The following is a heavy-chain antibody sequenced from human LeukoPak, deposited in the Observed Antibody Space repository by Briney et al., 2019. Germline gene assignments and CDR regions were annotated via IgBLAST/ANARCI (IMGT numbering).Heavy chain of an antibody. CDR2: IHGSRIS. D-gene: IGHD1-20*01. V-gene: IGHV4-4*07. J-gene: IGHJ5*02. Sequence: PSYTLSLTCMVSGCSMSSYYWTWIRQPAGKGLDGIGRIHGSRISNYNPSLKSRVTMSLDTSNTEFSLKVASVTAADTAVYYCSRGHNWNDWFDAWGQGTLVTVSS. CDR3: SRGHNWNDWFDA. CDR1: GCSMSSYY.